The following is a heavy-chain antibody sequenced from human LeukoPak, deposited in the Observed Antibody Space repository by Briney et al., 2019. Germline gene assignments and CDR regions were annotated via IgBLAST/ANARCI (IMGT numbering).Heavy chain of an antibody. CDR2: INSDGSST. V-gene: IGHV3-74*01. J-gene: IGHJ4*02. CDR1: GFTFSSYW. D-gene: IGHD1-26*01. CDR3: AGYSGSYHAIDY. Sequence: PGGSLRLSCAASGFTFSSYWMHWVRQAPGKGLVWVSRINSDGSSTSYVDSVKGRFTISRDNAENTLYLQMSSLRAEDTALYYCAGYSGSYHAIDYWGQGTLVTVSS.